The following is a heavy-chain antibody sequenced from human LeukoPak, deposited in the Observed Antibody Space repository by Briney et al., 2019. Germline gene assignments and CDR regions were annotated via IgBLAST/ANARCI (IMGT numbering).Heavy chain of an antibody. D-gene: IGHD6-6*01. J-gene: IGHJ4*02. Sequence: GGSLRLSCTVSRFISSNYGMHGVRPAPAQGMGWVAFIWYDGSNKYYGDPVKGRFTISRDNSKNTVWLQMNSLRPEDTAVYYCARDLSITGRPRDYWGQGTLVTVSS. V-gene: IGHV3-30*02. CDR3: ARDLSITGRPRDY. CDR2: IWYDGSNK. CDR1: RFISSNYG.